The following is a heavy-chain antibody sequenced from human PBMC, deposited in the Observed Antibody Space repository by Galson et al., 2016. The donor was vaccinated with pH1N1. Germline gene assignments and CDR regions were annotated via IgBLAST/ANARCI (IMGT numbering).Heavy chain of an antibody. CDR3: ARVLRTVVSDF. Sequence: SVKVSCKASGYTFNVYYMHWVRQAPGQGLEWMGWIAPDSGATSYAQKFQGRVTMTRDTSISRVYMELSRLRSDDTAIYYCARVLRTVVSDFWGQGTLVTVSS. CDR2: IAPDSGAT. CDR1: GYTFNVYY. V-gene: IGHV1-2*02. D-gene: IGHD5/OR15-5a*01. J-gene: IGHJ4*02.